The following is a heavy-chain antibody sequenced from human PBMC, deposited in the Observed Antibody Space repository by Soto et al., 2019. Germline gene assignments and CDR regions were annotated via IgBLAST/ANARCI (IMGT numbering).Heavy chain of an antibody. CDR3: ARDLYYYDSSGYYIRLDY. D-gene: IGHD3-22*01. J-gene: IGHJ4*02. CDR2: ISAYNGNT. V-gene: IGHV1-18*04. CDR1: GYTFTSYG. Sequence: SVKVSWKASGYTFTSYGIGWVRQAPGQGLEWMGWISAYNGNTNYAQKLQGRVTMTTDTSTSTAYMELRSLRSADTAVYYCARDLYYYDSSGYYIRLDYWGQGTLVPVSS.